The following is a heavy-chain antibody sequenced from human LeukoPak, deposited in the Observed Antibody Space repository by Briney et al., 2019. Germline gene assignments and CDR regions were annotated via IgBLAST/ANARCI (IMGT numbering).Heavy chain of an antibody. CDR3: ARDGRGSGWYNNWFDP. CDR1: GFTFDDYA. J-gene: IGHJ5*02. V-gene: IGHV3-20*04. CDR2: INWNGGST. D-gene: IGHD6-19*01. Sequence: PGGSLRPSCAASGFTFDDYAMSWVRQAPGKGLEWISGINWNGGSTGYADSVKGRFTISRDNAKNSLYLRMNSLRAEDTALYYCARDGRGSGWYNNWFDPWGQGTLVTVSS.